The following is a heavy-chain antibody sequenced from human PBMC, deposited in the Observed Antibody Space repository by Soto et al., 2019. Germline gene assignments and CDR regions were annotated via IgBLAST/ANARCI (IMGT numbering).Heavy chain of an antibody. CDR1: GFTFGDYA. J-gene: IGHJ4*02. D-gene: IGHD4-17*01. CDR2: IRSKAYGGTT. V-gene: IGHV3-49*03. CDR3: TRAVRYDYGDFVYYFDY. Sequence: GGSLRLSCAASGFTFGDYAMSWFRQAPGKGLEWVGFIRSKAYGGTTEYAASVKGRFTISRDDSKSIAYLQMNSLKTEDTAVYYCTRAVRYDYGDFVYYFDYWGQGTLVTVSS.